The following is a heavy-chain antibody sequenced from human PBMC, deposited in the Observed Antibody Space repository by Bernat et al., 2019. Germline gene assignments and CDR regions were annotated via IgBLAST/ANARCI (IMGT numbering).Heavy chain of an antibody. CDR1: GGSISSGSYY. Sequence: QVQLQESGPGLVKPSQTLSLTCTVSGGSISSGSYYWSWIRQPPGKGLEWIGYIYYSGSTNYNPSLKSRVTISVDTSKNQFSLKLSSVTAADTAVYYCVRGNYDFWSGYYTYYFDYWGQGTLVTVSS. V-gene: IGHV4-61*01. CDR2: IYYSGST. D-gene: IGHD3-3*01. J-gene: IGHJ4*02. CDR3: VRGNYDFWSGYYTYYFDY.